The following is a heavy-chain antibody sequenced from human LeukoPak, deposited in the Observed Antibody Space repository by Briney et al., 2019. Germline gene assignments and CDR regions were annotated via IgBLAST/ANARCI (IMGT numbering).Heavy chain of an antibody. J-gene: IGHJ4*02. CDR1: GLTFNNYW. CDR2: IKEDGSEK. CDR3: ASALWFGELCFGN. Sequence: GGSLRLSCAAPGLTFNNYWMTWVRQAPGKGLEWVAHIKEDGSEKYYLDSVKGRFTISRDNANYSLYLQMNSLRAEDTAVYYCASALWFGELCFGNWGQGTLVTVSS. V-gene: IGHV3-7*01. D-gene: IGHD3-10*01.